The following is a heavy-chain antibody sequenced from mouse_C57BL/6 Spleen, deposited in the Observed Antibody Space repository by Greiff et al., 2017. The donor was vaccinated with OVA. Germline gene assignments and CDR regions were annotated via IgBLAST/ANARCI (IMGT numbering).Heavy chain of an antibody. V-gene: IGHV1-61*01. J-gene: IGHJ3*01. CDR2: IYPSDSET. CDR3: ARGEVTTRLFAY. CDR1: GYTFTSYW. Sequence: VQLQQSGAELVRPGSSVKLSCKASGYTFTSYWMDWVKQRPGQGLEWIGNIYPSDSETHYNQKFKDKATLTVDKSSSTAYMQLSSLTSEDSAVYYCARGEVTTRLFAYWGQGTLVTVSA. D-gene: IGHD2-2*01.